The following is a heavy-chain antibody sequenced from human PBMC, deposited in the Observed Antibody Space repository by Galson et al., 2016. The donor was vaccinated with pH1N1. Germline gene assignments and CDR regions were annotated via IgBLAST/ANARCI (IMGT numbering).Heavy chain of an antibody. J-gene: IGHJ5*02. Sequence: SVKVSCKASGYTFTSYGITWVRQAPGEGLEWMGWISAYNGNTNYAQKLQGRVTMTTDTPTSTGYMELRSLRSDDTAVYYCARVGTVIGVVTGATPTPGWFDPWGQGTLVTVSS. D-gene: IGHD2-21*02. CDR3: ARVGTVIGVVTGATPTPGWFDP. CDR1: GYTFTSYG. V-gene: IGHV1-18*01. CDR2: ISAYNGNT.